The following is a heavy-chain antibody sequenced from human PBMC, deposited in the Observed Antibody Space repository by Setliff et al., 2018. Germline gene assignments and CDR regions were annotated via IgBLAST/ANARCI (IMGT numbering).Heavy chain of an antibody. CDR1: GGMSGTYS. CDR3: ARDGAYRRGGSCYSFDY. J-gene: IGHJ4*02. CDR2: IIPIFGTP. D-gene: IGHD2-15*01. Sequence: SVKVSCKASGGMSGTYSISWVRQAPGQGLEWMGAIIPIFGTPNYAQKVQDRVTITAGVSTSTAYMELSSLRSDDTAVYYCARDGAYRRGGSCYSFDYWGQGTPVTVSS. V-gene: IGHV1-69*13.